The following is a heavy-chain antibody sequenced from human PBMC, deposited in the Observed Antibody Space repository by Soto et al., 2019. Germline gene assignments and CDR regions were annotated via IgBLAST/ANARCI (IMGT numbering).Heavy chain of an antibody. V-gene: IGHV4-39*01. J-gene: IGHJ4*02. CDR1: GASISSTNNF. CDR2: ITYSGTT. Sequence: QLQLQESGPTLVKPSETLSLTCTVSGASISSTNNFWGWIRQPPGKGLEWIAIITYSGTTYYNPSLKGRVTISADTSKNQFSLHVISVTAAETAIHYCARRNYPYYCDYWGRGTLVTVSS. D-gene: IGHD3-10*01. CDR3: ARRNYPYYCDY.